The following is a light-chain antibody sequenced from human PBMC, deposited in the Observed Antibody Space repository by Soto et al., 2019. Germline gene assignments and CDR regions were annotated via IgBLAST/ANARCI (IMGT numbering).Light chain of an antibody. V-gene: IGKV1-9*01. CDR1: QSIGTF. CDR2: TSF. Sequence: IQMTQSPSSLSASVGDRVSITCRASQSIGTFLNWYQQKPGEAPNLLIHTSFTLYSGVPSRFSGSGSDTEFTLTISSLQPEDFATYYCQQLNNYPLTFGGGTKVDIK. J-gene: IGKJ4*01. CDR3: QQLNNYPLT.